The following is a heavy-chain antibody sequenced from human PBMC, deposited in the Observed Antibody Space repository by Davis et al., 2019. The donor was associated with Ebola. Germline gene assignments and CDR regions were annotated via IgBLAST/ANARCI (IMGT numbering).Heavy chain of an antibody. Sequence: SETLSLTCTVSGGSISSYYWSWIRQPPGKGLEWIGYIYYSGSTNYNPSLKSGVPISVDTSKNQFSLKLSSVTAADTAVYYCARIRETGSSSGGYYYYYGMDVWGQGTTVTVSS. CDR3: ARIRETGSSSGGYYYYYGMDV. J-gene: IGHJ6*02. CDR2: IYYSGST. CDR1: GGSISSYY. V-gene: IGHV4-59*01. D-gene: IGHD6-6*01.